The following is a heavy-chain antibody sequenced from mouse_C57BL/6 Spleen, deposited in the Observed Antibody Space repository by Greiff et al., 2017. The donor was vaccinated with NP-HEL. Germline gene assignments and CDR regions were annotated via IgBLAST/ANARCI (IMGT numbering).Heavy chain of an antibody. V-gene: IGHV1-50*01. J-gene: IGHJ3*01. Sequence: VQLQQSGAELVKPGASVKLSCKASGYTFTSYWMQWVKQRPGQGLEWIGEIDPSDSYTNYNQKFKGKATLTVDTSSSTAYMQLSSLTSEDSAVDYCARGGSSAWFAYWGQGTLVTVSA. D-gene: IGHD1-1*01. CDR3: ARGGSSAWFAY. CDR1: GYTFTSYW. CDR2: IDPSDSYT.